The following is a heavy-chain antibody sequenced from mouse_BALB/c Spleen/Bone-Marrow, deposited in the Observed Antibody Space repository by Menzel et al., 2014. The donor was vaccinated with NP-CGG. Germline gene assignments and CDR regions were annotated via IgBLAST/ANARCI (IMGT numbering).Heavy chain of an antibody. CDR3: CRYFYGYYFDY. V-gene: IGHV14-3*02. J-gene: IGHJ2*01. CDR2: IDPANGNT. D-gene: IGHD1-2*01. CDR1: GFNIKDTY. Sequence: VQLQQSGAELVKPGASVKLSCTASGFNIKDTYMHWVKQRPEQGLEWIGRIDPANGNTKYDPKFQGKATITADTSSNTAYLQLSSLTSEDTAVFYCCRYFYGYYFDYWGQGTTLTVSS.